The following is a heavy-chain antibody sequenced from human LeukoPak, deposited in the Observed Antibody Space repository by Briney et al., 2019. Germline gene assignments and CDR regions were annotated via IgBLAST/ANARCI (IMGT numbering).Heavy chain of an antibody. CDR2: ISSSSSII. CDR1: GFTFSSYS. Sequence: GGSLRLSCAASGFTFSSYSMNWVRQAPGKGLEWVSYISSSSSIIYYADSVKGRFTISRDNAKNSLYLQMNSLRAEDTAVYYCARQVGYCSGGSCYSPDYWGQGTLVTVSS. CDR3: ARQVGYCSGGSCYSPDY. V-gene: IGHV3-48*04. J-gene: IGHJ4*02. D-gene: IGHD2-15*01.